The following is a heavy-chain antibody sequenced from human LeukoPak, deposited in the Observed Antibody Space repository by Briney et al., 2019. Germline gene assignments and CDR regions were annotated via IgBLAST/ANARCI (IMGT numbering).Heavy chain of an antibody. CDR2: VHLDGRT. J-gene: IGHJ4*02. CDR1: AGSISSHY. V-gene: IGHV4-59*11. D-gene: IGHD3-3*01. Sequence: PSETLSLTCTVSAGSISSHYWSWIRQPPGKGLEWIGEVHLDGRTNYNPSLKSRLIMSVDLPENHISLKLTSVTAADTAVYYCAREGGFYRPLDYSGQGTLVTVSS. CDR3: AREGGFYRPLDY.